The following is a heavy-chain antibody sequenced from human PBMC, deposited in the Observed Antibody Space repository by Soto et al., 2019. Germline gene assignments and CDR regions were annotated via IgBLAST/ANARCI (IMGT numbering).Heavy chain of an antibody. J-gene: IGHJ4*02. CDR1: GYTFTSYG. CDR2: ISAYNGNT. Sequence: ASVKVSCKASGYTFTSYGISWVRQAPGQGLEWMGWISAYNGNTNYAQKLQGRVTMTTDTSTSTAYMELRSLRSDDTAVYYCARDLADFWSGYYFDYWGQGTLVTVSS. D-gene: IGHD3-3*01. CDR3: ARDLADFWSGYYFDY. V-gene: IGHV1-18*01.